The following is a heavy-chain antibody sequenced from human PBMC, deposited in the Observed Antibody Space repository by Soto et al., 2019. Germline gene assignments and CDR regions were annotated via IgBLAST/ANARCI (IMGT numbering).Heavy chain of an antibody. CDR3: ARAKAVVIAALDI. D-gene: IGHD2-21*01. Sequence: GGSLRLSCKASGFMFNNSAMTWVRQAPGQGLQWVASVSDNGGSRGGTYYADSVKGRFTISRDNSKNTLYLQLDSLTGADTAVYYCARAKAVVIAALDIWGQGTMVTVS. CDR1: GFMFNNSA. J-gene: IGHJ3*02. CDR2: VSDNGGSRGGT. V-gene: IGHV3-23*01.